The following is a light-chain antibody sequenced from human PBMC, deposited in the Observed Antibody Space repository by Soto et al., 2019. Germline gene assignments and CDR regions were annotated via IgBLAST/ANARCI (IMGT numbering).Light chain of an antibody. CDR1: SSDFGAYNY. V-gene: IGLV2-14*01. J-gene: IGLJ1*01. CDR3: TSYTSGSLDV. Sequence: QSALTQPASVSGSPGQSITISCTGTSSDFGAYNYVSWYQQYPGKVPKLLIYNVSNRPSGVSNRFSGSKSGNTASLTISGLQAEDEADYFCTSYTSGSLDVFGTGTKLTVL. CDR2: NVS.